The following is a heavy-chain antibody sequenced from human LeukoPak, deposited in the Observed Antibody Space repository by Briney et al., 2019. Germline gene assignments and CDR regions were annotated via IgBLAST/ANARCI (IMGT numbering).Heavy chain of an antibody. CDR1: GFTFSIYS. CDR2: ISSSSSYI. Sequence: PGRSLRLSCAASGFTFSIYSMNCVRQAPGKGLEWVSSISSSSSYIYYADSVKGRFTTSRDNAKNSLYLQMSSLRGEDTALYYCARELPGYRGMDVWGQGTTVTVSS. D-gene: IGHD2-15*01. J-gene: IGHJ6*02. V-gene: IGHV3-21*01. CDR3: ARELPGYRGMDV.